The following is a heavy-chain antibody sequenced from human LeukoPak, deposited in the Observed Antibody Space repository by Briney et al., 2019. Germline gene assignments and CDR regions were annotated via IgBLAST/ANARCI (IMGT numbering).Heavy chain of an antibody. CDR1: GDSINNYY. CDR3: ARPGNCSGGTCYWYFDL. Sequence: SETLSLTCTVSGDSINNYYWSWIRQPPGKGLEWIGYIYYRGSTNYNPSLKSRVTISVDTSKNQFSLKLSSVTAADTAVYYCARPGNCSGGTCYWYFDLWGRGTLVTVPS. J-gene: IGHJ2*01. CDR2: IYYRGST. D-gene: IGHD2-15*01. V-gene: IGHV4-59*08.